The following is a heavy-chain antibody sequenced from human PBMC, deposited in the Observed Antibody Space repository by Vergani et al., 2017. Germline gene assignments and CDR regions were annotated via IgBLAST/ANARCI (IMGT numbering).Heavy chain of an antibody. D-gene: IGHD2-15*01. CDR3: VRDPWESGGPYSGC. J-gene: IGHJ4*02. Sequence: QVQLQESGPGLVKPPGTLSLTCAVSGGSISTNNWWSWVRQPPGKGLEWIGEIYHSGYTFYSPSLKSRVSMSVDTSKNQFSLRVNSVTAADTAVYYCVRDPWESGGPYSGCWGRGTLVSVSS. V-gene: IGHV4-4*03. CDR1: GGSISTNNW. CDR2: IYHSGYT.